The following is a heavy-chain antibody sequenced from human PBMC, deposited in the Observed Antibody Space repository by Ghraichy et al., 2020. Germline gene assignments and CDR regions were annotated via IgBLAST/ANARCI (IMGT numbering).Heavy chain of an antibody. CDR1: GYTFTSYA. CDR3: ARDGLRTTVTTNDAFDI. J-gene: IGHJ3*02. CDR2: INAGNGNT. V-gene: IGHV1-3*01. D-gene: IGHD4-17*01. Sequence: ASVKVSCKASGYTFTSYAMHWVRQAPGQRLEWMGWINAGNGNTKYSQKFQGRVTITRDTSASTAYMELSSLRSEDTAVYYCARDGLRTTVTTNDAFDIWGQGTMVTVSS.